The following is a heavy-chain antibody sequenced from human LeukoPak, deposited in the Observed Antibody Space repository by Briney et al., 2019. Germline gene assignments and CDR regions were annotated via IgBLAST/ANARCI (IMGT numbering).Heavy chain of an antibody. CDR1: GFTFRNSD. J-gene: IGHJ5*02. D-gene: IGHD5-12*01. Sequence: GGSLRLSCAASGFTFRNSDMHWVRQAPGKGPEWVAFIQADGGNKYYADSVKGRFSISRDNSNNTLYLQMNSLRAEDTAVYYCARVNRGAYDSWGQGTLVTVSS. CDR3: ARVNRGAYDS. V-gene: IGHV3-30*02. CDR2: IQADGGNK.